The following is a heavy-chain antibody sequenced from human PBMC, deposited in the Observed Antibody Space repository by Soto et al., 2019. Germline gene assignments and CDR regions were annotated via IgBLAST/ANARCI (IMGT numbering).Heavy chain of an antibody. V-gene: IGHV3-30-3*01. D-gene: IGHD1-26*01. J-gene: IGHJ6*02. CDR2: ISYDGSNK. Sequence: GGSLRLSCAASGFTFSSYAMHWVRQAPGKGLEWVAVISYDGSNKYYADSVKGRFTISRDNSKNTLYLQMNSLRAEDTAVYYCARDVESGSSQYYYYYYGMDVWGQGTTVTVSS. CDR3: ARDVESGSSQYYYYYYGMDV. CDR1: GFTFSSYA.